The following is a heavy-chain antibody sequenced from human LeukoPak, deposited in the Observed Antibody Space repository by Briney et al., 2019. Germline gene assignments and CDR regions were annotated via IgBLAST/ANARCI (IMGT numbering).Heavy chain of an antibody. Sequence: GASVKVSCKASGYTFTSYDINWVRQATGQGLEWMGWMNPNSGNTGYAQKFQGRVTITRNISISTAYMELSSLRSEDTAVYYCARGPGSGDHMDVWGKGTTVTVSS. CDR3: ARGPGSGDHMDV. D-gene: IGHD3-10*01. CDR2: MNPNSGNT. J-gene: IGHJ6*03. CDR1: GYTFTSYD. V-gene: IGHV1-8*03.